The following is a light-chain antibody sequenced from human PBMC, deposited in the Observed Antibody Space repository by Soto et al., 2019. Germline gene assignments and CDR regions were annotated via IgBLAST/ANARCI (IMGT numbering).Light chain of an antibody. CDR1: ETVSNNY. CDR2: GSS. J-gene: IGKJ2*01. Sequence: EVVLTQSPGTLSLSPGERATLSCRASETVSNNYLAWYQQKPGQAPRLLIFGSSDRAAGIPDRFSGSGSGTDFTLNISRLEPEDFAVYYCQQYRSSPPYTFGQGTKLEIK. V-gene: IGKV3-20*01. CDR3: QQYRSSPPYT.